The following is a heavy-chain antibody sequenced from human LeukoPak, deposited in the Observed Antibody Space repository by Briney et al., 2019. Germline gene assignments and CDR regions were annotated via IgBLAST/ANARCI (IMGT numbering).Heavy chain of an antibody. CDR3: ARAPYYDFWSGYYRAFDI. CDR1: GGSFSGYY. V-gene: IGHV4-34*01. D-gene: IGHD3-3*01. J-gene: IGHJ3*02. CDR2: INHSGST. Sequence: PSETLSLTCAVYGGSFSGYYWSWIRQPPGKGLEWIGEINHSGSTNYNPSLKSRVTISVDTSKNQFSLKLSSVTAADTAVYYCARAPYYDFWSGYYRAFDIWGQGTMVTASS.